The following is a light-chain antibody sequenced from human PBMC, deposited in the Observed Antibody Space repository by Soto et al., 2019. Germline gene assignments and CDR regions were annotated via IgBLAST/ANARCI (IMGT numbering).Light chain of an antibody. Sequence: QSALTQPASVSGSPGQSITISCTGTISDVGGYQYVSWFQQHPGKAPKLMIYDVSDRPSGVSSRFSGSKSGNTASLTISGLQSEDEADYYCSSYTSDFTIILGGGTKLTVL. J-gene: IGLJ2*01. V-gene: IGLV2-14*03. CDR3: SSYTSDFTII. CDR2: DVS. CDR1: ISDVGGYQY.